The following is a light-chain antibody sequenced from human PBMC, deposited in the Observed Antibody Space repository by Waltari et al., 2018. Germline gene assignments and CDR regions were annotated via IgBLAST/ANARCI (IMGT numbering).Light chain of an antibody. CDR1: QNLTNNF. V-gene: IGKV3-20*01. Sequence: ILLTQSLDTVSLCPGDKASLSCRAGQNLTNNFLAWHQQRHGQPHGLLIHGAVRRATGVSDRFSGSGSGTDFTLTISRLETEDSAVYYCQQYGTSPYTFGQGTKVEIK. CDR3: QQYGTSPYT. CDR2: GAV. J-gene: IGKJ2*01.